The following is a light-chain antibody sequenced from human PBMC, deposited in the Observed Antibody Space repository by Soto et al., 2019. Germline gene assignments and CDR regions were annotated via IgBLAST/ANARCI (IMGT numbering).Light chain of an antibody. J-gene: IGKJ4*01. CDR1: HSIDTW. CDR3: QQYYSYPLT. Sequence: DIQMTQSPSALSASLGDRVTITCRASHSIDTWLAWYQQRPGKAPNLLIYDASSLASGVPSRFSGGGSGTEFTLTISCLQSEDFATYYCQQYYSYPLTFGGGTKVEIK. CDR2: DAS. V-gene: IGKV1-5*01.